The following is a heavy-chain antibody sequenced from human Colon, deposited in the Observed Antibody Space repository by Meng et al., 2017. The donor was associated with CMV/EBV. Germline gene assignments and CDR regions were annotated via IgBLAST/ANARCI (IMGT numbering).Heavy chain of an antibody. CDR3: AKVSDFWSGYRDF. J-gene: IGHJ4*02. CDR1: GDSISSRSSY. D-gene: IGHD3-3*01. CDR2: IFYTGTT. Sequence: VSGDSISSRSSYWGWIRQPPGKGLEWIGSIFYTGTTYYNPSLKSRVTISLDTSENRFSLNLRSMTAADTAVYYCAKVSDFWSGYRDFWGQGTLVTVSS. V-gene: IGHV4-39*07.